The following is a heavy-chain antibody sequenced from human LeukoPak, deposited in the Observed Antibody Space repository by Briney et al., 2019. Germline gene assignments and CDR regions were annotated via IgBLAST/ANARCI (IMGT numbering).Heavy chain of an antibody. D-gene: IGHD3-22*01. J-gene: IGHJ3*02. CDR2: ISGSGGST. CDR3: AKEFLNYYDSSGYPPDAFDI. Sequence: PGGSLRLSCAASGLSFSSYAMSWVRQAPGKGLEWVSAISGSGGSTYYADSVKGRFTISRDNSKNTLYLQMNSLRAEDTAVYYCAKEFLNYYDSSGYPPDAFDIWGQGTMVTVSS. V-gene: IGHV3-23*01. CDR1: GLSFSSYA.